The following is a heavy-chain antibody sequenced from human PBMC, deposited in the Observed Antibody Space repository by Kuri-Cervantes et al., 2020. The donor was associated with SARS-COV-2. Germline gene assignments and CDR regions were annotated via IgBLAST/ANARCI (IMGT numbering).Heavy chain of an antibody. CDR1: GFTFSSYA. V-gene: IGHV3-23*01. CDR2: ISGSGGST. CDR3: AREALEWLFPDNWFDP. J-gene: IGHJ5*02. Sequence: LSLTCAASGFTFSSYAMSWVRQAPGKGLEWVSAISGSGGSTYYADSVKGRFTISRDNSKNTLYLQMNSLRAEDTAVYYCAREALEWLFPDNWFDPWGQGTLVTVSS. D-gene: IGHD3-3*01.